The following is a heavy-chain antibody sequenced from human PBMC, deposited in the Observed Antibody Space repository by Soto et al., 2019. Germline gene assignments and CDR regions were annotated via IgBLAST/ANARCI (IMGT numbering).Heavy chain of an antibody. CDR1: GFNFRNFN. Sequence: VGSLRLSCEVSGFNFRNFNMIWVRQAPGKGLEWVSSVSGSSSYIYYADSVKGRFTVSRDNANNLVFLQMNGLRPEDTAMYYCARDLRGHYGPWGQGTMVTVSS. V-gene: IGHV3-21*06. J-gene: IGHJ5*02. D-gene: IGHD4-17*01. CDR3: ARDLRGHYGP. CDR2: VSGSSSYI.